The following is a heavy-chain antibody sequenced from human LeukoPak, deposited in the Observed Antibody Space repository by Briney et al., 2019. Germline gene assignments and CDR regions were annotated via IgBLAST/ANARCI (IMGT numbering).Heavy chain of an antibody. CDR3: AGVRYYFDY. V-gene: IGHV4-59*01. D-gene: IGHD3-16*01. CDR2: IYYSGST. J-gene: IGHJ4*02. CDR1: GGSISSYY. Sequence: PSETLSLTCTVSGGSISSYYWSWIRQPPGKGLEWIGYIYYSGSTNYNPSLKSRVTISVDTAKNQFSLKLSSVTAADTAVYYCAGVRYYFDYWGQGTLVIVSS.